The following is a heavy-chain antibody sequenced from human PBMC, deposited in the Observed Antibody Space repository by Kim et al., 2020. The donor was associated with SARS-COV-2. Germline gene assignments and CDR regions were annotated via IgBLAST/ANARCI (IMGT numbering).Heavy chain of an antibody. CDR1: GFTFSSFW. CDR2: TKEDGSEI. CDR3: AYSGSYFDY. Sequence: GGSLRLSCAASGFTFSSFWMSWVRQAPGKGLEWVANTKEDGSEINYVDSVKGRFTISRDNAENSVYLQMNSLRTEDTAVYYCAYSGSYFDYWGQGTLVTVSS. J-gene: IGHJ4*02. V-gene: IGHV3-7*01. D-gene: IGHD1-26*01.